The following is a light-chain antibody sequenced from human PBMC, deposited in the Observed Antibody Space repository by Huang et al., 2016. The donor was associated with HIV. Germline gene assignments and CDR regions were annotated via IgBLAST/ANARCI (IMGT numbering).Light chain of an antibody. CDR1: QSVNNN. J-gene: IGKJ4*01. Sequence: EIMMTQFPATLSVSPGERVTLSCRASQSVNNNVAVYQQKPVQAPRVLIYGASTRATGIPSRFSGSGSGTEFTLTISSLQSEDFAVYYCHQYTRWPPAFGGGTKVEIK. V-gene: IGKV3D-15*01. CDR3: HQYTRWPPA. CDR2: GAS.